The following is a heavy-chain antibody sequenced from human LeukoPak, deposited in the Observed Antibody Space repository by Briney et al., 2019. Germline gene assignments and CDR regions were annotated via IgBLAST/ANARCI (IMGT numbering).Heavy chain of an antibody. Sequence: ASVKVSCKASGGTFSTYTITWVRQAPGQGLEWMGGIFPMFGTANYAQKFQGRLTIITDESTTTAYMELNSLRSEDTAVYYCASTGGHYDFWSGFGAAFDIWGQGTMVTVSS. D-gene: IGHD3-3*01. V-gene: IGHV1-69*05. CDR2: IFPMFGTA. CDR1: GGTFSTYT. J-gene: IGHJ3*02. CDR3: ASTGGHYDFWSGFGAAFDI.